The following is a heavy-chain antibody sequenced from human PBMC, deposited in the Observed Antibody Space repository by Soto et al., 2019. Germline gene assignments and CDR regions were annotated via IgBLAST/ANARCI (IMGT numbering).Heavy chain of an antibody. V-gene: IGHV1-18*01. Sequence: QVQLVQSGAEVKKPGASVKVSCKASGYTFITYGVSLVRQAPGQGLDWLGWMSTYNGNTRYAERLQGRVTMNTDTTTNTAYMELRNLRSDDTAVYYCARGPTDYYDNSANYFLDYWGQGTLVTVSS. D-gene: IGHD3-22*01. J-gene: IGHJ4*02. CDR3: ARGPTDYYDNSANYFLDY. CDR2: MSTYNGNT. CDR1: GYTFITYG.